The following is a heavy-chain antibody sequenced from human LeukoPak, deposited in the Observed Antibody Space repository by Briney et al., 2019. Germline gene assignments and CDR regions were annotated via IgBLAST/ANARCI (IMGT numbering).Heavy chain of an antibody. J-gene: IGHJ6*02. D-gene: IGHD6-13*01. Sequence: ASVKVSCKASGYTFTSYDINWVRQATGQGLEWMGWMNPNSGNTGYAQKFQGRVTMTRNTSISTAYMELSSLRSEDTAVYYRARVKYSSSWYVRYYYYYGMDVWGQGTTVTVSS. V-gene: IGHV1-8*01. CDR2: MNPNSGNT. CDR3: ARVKYSSSWYVRYYYYYGMDV. CDR1: GYTFTSYD.